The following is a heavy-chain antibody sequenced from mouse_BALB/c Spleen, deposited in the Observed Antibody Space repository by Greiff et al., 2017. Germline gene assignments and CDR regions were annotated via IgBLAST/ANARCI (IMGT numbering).Heavy chain of an antibody. J-gene: IGHJ3*01. CDR1: GYTFTSYW. Sequence: VQLQQSGAELAKPGASVKMSCKASGYTFTSYWMHWVKQRPGQGLEWIGYINPSTGYTEYNQKFKDKATLTADKSSSTAYMQLSSLTSEDSAVYYCARKEGNYKGWFAYWGQGTLVTVSA. CDR3: ARKEGNYKGWFAY. V-gene: IGHV1-7*01. CDR2: INPSTGYT. D-gene: IGHD2-1*01.